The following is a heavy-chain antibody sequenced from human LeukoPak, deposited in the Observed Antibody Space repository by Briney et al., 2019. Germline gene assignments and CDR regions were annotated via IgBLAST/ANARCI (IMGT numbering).Heavy chain of an antibody. CDR2: ISIYNGNT. V-gene: IGHV1-18*01. CDR3: ARVTYDFWSGYYMPDDP. CDR1: GYTFTNYG. D-gene: IGHD3-3*01. J-gene: IGHJ5*02. Sequence: SVKVSCXASGYTFTNYGISWVRQAAGQGLEWMGWISIYNGNTDYAQKLRGRVTMTTDTSTSTAYMELRSLRSDDTAVYYCARVTYDFWSGYYMPDDPWGQGTLVTVSS.